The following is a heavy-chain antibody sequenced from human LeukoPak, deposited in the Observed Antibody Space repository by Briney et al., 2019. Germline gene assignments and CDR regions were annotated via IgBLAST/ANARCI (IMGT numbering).Heavy chain of an antibody. Sequence: GGSLRLSCAASGFTFSSYAMHWVRQAPGKGLEYVSAISSNGGSTYYANSVKGRFTISRDNSKNTLYLQMGSLRAEDMAVYYCARGSLMGYGSGSLNVWGQGTTVTVSS. D-gene: IGHD3-10*01. J-gene: IGHJ6*02. CDR1: GFTFSSYA. CDR2: ISSNGGST. CDR3: ARGSLMGYGSGSLNV. V-gene: IGHV3-64*01.